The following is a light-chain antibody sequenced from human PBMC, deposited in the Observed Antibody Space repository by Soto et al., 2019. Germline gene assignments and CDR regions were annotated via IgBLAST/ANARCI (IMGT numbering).Light chain of an antibody. V-gene: IGLV2-23*01. CDR2: EGT. CDR1: SSDVGTYNL. J-gene: IGLJ1*01. CDR3: CSYVGSSTYV. Sequence: QSVLTQPASMSGSPGQSITISCPGTSSDVGTYNLVSWYQQHPGKAPKLMVYEGTKRPSGVSNRFSGSKSGNTASLTISGLQAEDEADYYCCSYVGSSTYVFGTGTKVTVL.